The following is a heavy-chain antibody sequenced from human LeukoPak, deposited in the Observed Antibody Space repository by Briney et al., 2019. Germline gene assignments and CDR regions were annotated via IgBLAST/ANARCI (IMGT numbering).Heavy chain of an antibody. CDR2: IYSGGST. CDR3: ARVRPFEQLGGWEFDY. J-gene: IGHJ4*02. CDR1: GFTVSSNY. D-gene: IGHD3-16*01. Sequence: GGSLRLSCAASGFTVSSNYMSWVRQAPGKGLEWVSVIYSGGSTYYADSVKGRFTISRDNSKNTLYLQMNSLRAEDTAVYYCARVRPFEQLGGWEFDYWGQGTLVTVSS. V-gene: IGHV3-66*01.